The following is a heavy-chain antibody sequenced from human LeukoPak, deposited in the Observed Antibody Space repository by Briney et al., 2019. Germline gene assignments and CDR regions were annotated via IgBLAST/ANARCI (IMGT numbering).Heavy chain of an antibody. CDR3: ARSNYYDSSGYPSFDY. V-gene: IGHV3-30*01. D-gene: IGHD3-22*01. Sequence: PGRSLRLSCAASGFTFSSYAMHWVRQAPGKGLEWVAVISYDGSNKYYADSVKGRFTISRDNSKNTLYLQMNSLRAEDTAVYYCARSNYYDSSGYPSFDYWGQGTLVTVSS. J-gene: IGHJ4*02. CDR2: ISYDGSNK. CDR1: GFTFSSYA.